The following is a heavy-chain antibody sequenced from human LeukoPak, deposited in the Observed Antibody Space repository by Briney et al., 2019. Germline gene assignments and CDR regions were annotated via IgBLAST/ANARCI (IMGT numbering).Heavy chain of an antibody. Sequence: ASVKVSCKASGYTFTGYYMHWVRQAPGQGLEWIGWINPNSGGTNYAQKFQGRVTMTRDTSISTAYMELSRLRSDDTAVYYCARGPSITIFGENWFDPWGQGTLVTVSS. CDR2: INPNSGGT. D-gene: IGHD3-3*01. J-gene: IGHJ5*02. V-gene: IGHV1-2*02. CDR1: GYTFTGYY. CDR3: ARGPSITIFGENWFDP.